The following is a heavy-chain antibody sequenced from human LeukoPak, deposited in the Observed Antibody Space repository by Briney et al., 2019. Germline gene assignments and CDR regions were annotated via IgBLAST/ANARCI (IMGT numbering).Heavy chain of an antibody. D-gene: IGHD3-3*01. V-gene: IGHV4-39*01. CDR2: IYYSGST. CDR1: GFTFSSYS. CDR3: ARNAFWSGYYTFDY. J-gene: IGHJ4*02. Sequence: GSLRLSCAASGFTFSSYSMNWIRQPPGKGLEWIGSIYYSGSTYYNPSLKSRVTISVDTSKNQFSLKLSSVTAADTAVYYCARNAFWSGYYTFDYWGQGTLVTVSS.